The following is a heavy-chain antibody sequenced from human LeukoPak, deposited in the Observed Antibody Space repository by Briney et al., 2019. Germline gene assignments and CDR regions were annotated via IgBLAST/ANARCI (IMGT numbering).Heavy chain of an antibody. CDR3: ARGTTMIGPLLFDY. CDR1: GYTFTSFG. J-gene: IGHJ4*02. D-gene: IGHD3-22*01. V-gene: IGHV1-2*06. Sequence: GAPVKVPCKAFGYTFTSFGISWVRQAPGQGLEWMGRINPNSGGTNYAQKFQGRVTMTRDTSISTAYMELSSLRSDDTAVYYCARGTTMIGPLLFDYWGQGTLVTVSS. CDR2: INPNSGGT.